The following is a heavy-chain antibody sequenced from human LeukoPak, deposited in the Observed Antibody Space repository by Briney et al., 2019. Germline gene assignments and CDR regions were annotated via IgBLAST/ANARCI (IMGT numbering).Heavy chain of an antibody. CDR1: GGSFSGYY. Sequence: SETLSLTCAVYGGSFSGYYWSWIRQPPGKGLEWIGEINHSGSTNYNPSLKSRVTISVDTSKNQFSLKLSSVTAADTAVYYCARVRDCGDYLIDYWGQGTLVTVSS. J-gene: IGHJ4*02. D-gene: IGHD4-17*01. CDR3: ARVRDCGDYLIDY. CDR2: INHSGST. V-gene: IGHV4-34*01.